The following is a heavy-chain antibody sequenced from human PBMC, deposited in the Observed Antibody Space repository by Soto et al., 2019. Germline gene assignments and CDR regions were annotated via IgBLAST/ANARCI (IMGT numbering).Heavy chain of an antibody. CDR1: RFIFSNYA. J-gene: IGHJ4*02. CDR2: ISDSGGST. CDR3: AKAPCSFTTCYFGY. D-gene: IGHD2-2*01. V-gene: IGHV3-23*01. Sequence: GCSLRLSCAASRFIFSNYAMSWIRQAPGKGLEWVSSISDSGGSTYYANSVKGRFTISRDSSKNTLYLQMSGLRADDTAVYYCAKAPCSFTTCYFGYWGPGTLVTVSS.